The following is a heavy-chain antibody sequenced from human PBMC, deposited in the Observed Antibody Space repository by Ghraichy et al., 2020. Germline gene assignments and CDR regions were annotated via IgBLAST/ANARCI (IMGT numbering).Heavy chain of an antibody. CDR1: DDSINSFSYY. D-gene: IGHD3-10*01. Sequence: SQTLSLTCSVSDDSINSFSYYWGWIRQSPGKGLEWIGSISYSGATYYNLSLRSRSVISMDTSKKHFSLSLRSVTAADTAVYYCARHLYYYGLGSRFQGSGMDAWGQGPTVTVAS. CDR2: ISYSGAT. CDR3: ARHLYYYGLGSRFQGSGMDA. J-gene: IGHJ6*02. V-gene: IGHV4-39*01.